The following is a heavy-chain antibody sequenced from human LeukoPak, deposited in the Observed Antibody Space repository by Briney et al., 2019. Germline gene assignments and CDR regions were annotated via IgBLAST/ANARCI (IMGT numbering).Heavy chain of an antibody. D-gene: IGHD2-15*01. CDR3: ARERRVVVAPRSYYYYGMDV. J-gene: IGHJ6*04. CDR1: GGTFSSYA. CDR2: IIPIFGTA. Sequence: ASVKVSCKASGGTFSSYAISWVRQAPGQGLEWMGGIIPIFGTANYAQKFQGRVTITADKSTSTAYMELSSLRSEDTAVYYCARERRVVVAPRSYYYYGMDVWGKGPTATVSS. V-gene: IGHV1-69*06.